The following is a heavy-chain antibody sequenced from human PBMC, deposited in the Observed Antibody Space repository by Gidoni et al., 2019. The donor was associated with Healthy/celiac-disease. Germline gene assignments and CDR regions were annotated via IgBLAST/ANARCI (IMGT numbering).Heavy chain of an antibody. J-gene: IGHJ3*02. CDR3: TTSPTHSITGTIWSVGAFDI. CDR1: GFPFSNAW. CDR2: IKSNTDGGTT. D-gene: IGHD1-7*01. Sequence: ELQLVESGGGLVKPGRSLSLACAASGFPFSNAWVSWGRQAPGQGREWVCRIKSNTDGGTTEYAAPVKGRFTISRDDSKNTLYLQMNSLKTEDTAVYYCTTSPTHSITGTIWSVGAFDIWGQGTMVTVSS. V-gene: IGHV3-15*01.